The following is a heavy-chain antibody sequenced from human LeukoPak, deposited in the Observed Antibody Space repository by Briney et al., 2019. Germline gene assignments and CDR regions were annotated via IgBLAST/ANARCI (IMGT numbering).Heavy chain of an antibody. D-gene: IGHD5-12*01. CDR1: GFTFSDHY. J-gene: IGHJ4*02. CDR3: ARDEVDIVATIQSPYFDY. Sequence: PGGSLRLSCEVSGFTFSDHYMSWIRQAPGKRLEWVSYISSGSTYTNYADSVKGRFTISRDNAKNSLYLQMNSLRAEDTAVYYCARDEVDIVATIQSPYFDYWGQGTLVTVSS. V-gene: IGHV3-11*06. CDR2: ISSGSTYT.